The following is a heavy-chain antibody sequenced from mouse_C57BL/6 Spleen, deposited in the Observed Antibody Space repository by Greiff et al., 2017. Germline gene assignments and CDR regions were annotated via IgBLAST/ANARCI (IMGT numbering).Heavy chain of an antibody. CDR2: IDPENGDT. CDR1: GFNIKDDY. D-gene: IGHD2-12*01. Sequence: EVQVVESGAELVRPGASVKLSCTASGFNIKDDYMHWVKQRPEQGLEWIGWIDPENGDTEYASKFQGKATITADTSSNTAYLQLSSLTSEDTAVYYCTTDYTPFAYWGQGTLVTVSA. J-gene: IGHJ3*01. CDR3: TTDYTPFAY. V-gene: IGHV14-4*01.